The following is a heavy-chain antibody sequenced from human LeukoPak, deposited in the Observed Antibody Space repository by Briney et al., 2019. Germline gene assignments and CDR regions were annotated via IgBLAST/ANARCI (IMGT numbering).Heavy chain of an antibody. CDR1: GYTFTSYG. V-gene: IGHV1-18*01. CDR2: ISAYNGNT. D-gene: IGHD6-13*01. CDR3: ARFVVPWQQLRGWFDP. Sequence: ASVKVPCKASGYTFTSYGISWVRQAPGQGLEWMGWISAYNGNTNYAQKLQGRVTMTTDTSTSTAYMELRSLRSDDTAVYYCARFVVPWQQLRGWFDPWGQGTLVTVSS. J-gene: IGHJ5*02.